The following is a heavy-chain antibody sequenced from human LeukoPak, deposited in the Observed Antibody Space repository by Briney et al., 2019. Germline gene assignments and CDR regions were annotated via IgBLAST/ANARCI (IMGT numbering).Heavy chain of an antibody. Sequence: SETLSLTCSVSGGSITNYQWSWVRQPPGKRLEWSGYIYYSGSTNYNPSLKSRVTISVDTSKNQFSLKLSSVTAADTAVYYCARDVIEGYCTNGVCYSPPGDVWGQGTTVTVSS. V-gene: IGHV4-59*12. CDR3: ARDVIEGYCTNGVCYSPPGDV. D-gene: IGHD2-8*01. J-gene: IGHJ6*02. CDR1: GGSITNYQ. CDR2: IYYSGST.